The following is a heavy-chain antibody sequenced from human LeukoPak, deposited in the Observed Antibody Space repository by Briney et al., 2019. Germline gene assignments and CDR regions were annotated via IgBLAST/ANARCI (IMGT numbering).Heavy chain of an antibody. V-gene: IGHV5-51*01. CDR3: ARPEEHGDYVHDAFDI. CDR1: GYRFTSYW. Sequence: GESLKISCKASGYRFTSYWIGWVRQMPGKGLEWMGIIYPGDSDTRYSPSFQGQVTISADKSISSAYLQWSSLKASDTAMYYCARPEEHGDYVHDAFDIWGQGTMVTVSS. CDR2: IYPGDSDT. D-gene: IGHD4-17*01. J-gene: IGHJ3*02.